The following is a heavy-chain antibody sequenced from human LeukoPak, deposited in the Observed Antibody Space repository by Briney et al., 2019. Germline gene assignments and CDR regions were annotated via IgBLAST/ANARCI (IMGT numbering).Heavy chain of an antibody. CDR1: GGSISSYY. V-gene: IGHV4-59*01. Sequence: PSETLSLTCTVSGGSISSYYWSWIRQPPGKGLEWIGYIYYSGSTNYNSSLKSRVTISADTSKNQFSLKLSSVTAADTAVYYCARRSVSDAFDIWGQGTMVTVSS. CDR3: ARRSVSDAFDI. CDR2: IYYSGST. J-gene: IGHJ3*02.